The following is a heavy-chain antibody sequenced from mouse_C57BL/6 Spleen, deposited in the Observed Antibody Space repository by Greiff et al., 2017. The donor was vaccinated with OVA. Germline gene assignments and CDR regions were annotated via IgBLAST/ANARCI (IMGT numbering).Heavy chain of an antibody. D-gene: IGHD2-2*01. V-gene: IGHV1-50*01. J-gene: IGHJ3*01. CDR3: ARGGGYDGFAY. Sequence: QVQLQQPGAELVKPGASVKLSCKASGYTFTSYWMQWVKQRPGQGLEWIGEIDPSDSYTNYNQKFKGKATVTVDTSSSTAYMQLSSLTSEDSAVYYCARGGGYDGFAYWGQGTLVTVS. CDR1: GYTFTSYW. CDR2: IDPSDSYT.